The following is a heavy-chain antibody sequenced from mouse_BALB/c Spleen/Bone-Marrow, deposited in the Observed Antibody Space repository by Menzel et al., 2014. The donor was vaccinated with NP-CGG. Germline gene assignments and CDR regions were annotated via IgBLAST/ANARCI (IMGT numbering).Heavy chain of an antibody. V-gene: IGHV4-1*02. CDR2: ISPDSSTI. D-gene: IGHD1-1*01. CDR3: ARLNYYGSLFV. Sequence: EVKLVESGGGLVQPGGSLKLSCAASGFDFSRYWMSWVRQAPGRGLEWIGEISPDSSTINYTPSLKDEFIISRDNAKNTLYLQMSKVRSEDTALYYCARLNYYGSLFVWGAGTTVTVSS. J-gene: IGHJ1*01. CDR1: GFDFSRYW.